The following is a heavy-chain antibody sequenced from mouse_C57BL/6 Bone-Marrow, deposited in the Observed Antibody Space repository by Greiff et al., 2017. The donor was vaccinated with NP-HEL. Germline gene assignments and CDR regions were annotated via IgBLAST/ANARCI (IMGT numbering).Heavy chain of an antibody. CDR1: GYTFTEYT. Sequence: VQLQQSGAELVKPGASVKLSCKASGYTFTEYTIHWVKQRPGQGLEWIGWFYPGSGSIKYNEKFKDKATLTADKSSSTVYMELSRLTSEDSAVYFCARHYYYGSSWSDWYFDVWGTGTTVTVSS. V-gene: IGHV1-62-2*01. J-gene: IGHJ1*03. CDR3: ARHYYYGSSWSDWYFDV. CDR2: FYPGSGSI. D-gene: IGHD1-1*01.